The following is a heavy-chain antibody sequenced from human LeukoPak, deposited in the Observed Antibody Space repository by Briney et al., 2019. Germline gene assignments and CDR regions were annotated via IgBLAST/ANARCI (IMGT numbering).Heavy chain of an antibody. CDR1: GCSISSGYY. Sequence: SETLSLTCTVSGCSISSGYYWGWIRQPPGKGLEWIGSIYHSGSTYYNPSLKSRVTISVDTSKNQFSLKLSSVTAADTAVYYCARDVVAAAGTWDYWGQGTLVTVSS. CDR3: ARDVVAAAGTWDY. D-gene: IGHD6-13*01. J-gene: IGHJ4*02. CDR2: IYHSGST. V-gene: IGHV4-38-2*02.